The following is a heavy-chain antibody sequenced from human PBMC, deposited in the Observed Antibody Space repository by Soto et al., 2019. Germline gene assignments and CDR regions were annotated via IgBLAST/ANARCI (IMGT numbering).Heavy chain of an antibody. V-gene: IGHV4-61*01. Sequence: SETLSLTCTVSGGAVSSGTYYWSWIRQPPGKGLEWIGHIYFTGSTNYNPSLKSRVTMSLDTSRNQFSLKLSSVTAADTAVYYCTRGPPRVQWFDPWGLGTLVTVTS. CDR3: TRGPPRVQWFDP. CDR2: IYFTGST. J-gene: IGHJ5*02. CDR1: GGAVSSGTYY.